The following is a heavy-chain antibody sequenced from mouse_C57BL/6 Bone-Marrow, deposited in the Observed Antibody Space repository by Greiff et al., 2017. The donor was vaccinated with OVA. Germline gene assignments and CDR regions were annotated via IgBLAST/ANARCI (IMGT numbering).Heavy chain of an antibody. V-gene: IGHV1-55*01. CDR1: GYTFTSYW. J-gene: IGHJ3*01. D-gene: IGHD1-1*02. Sequence: QVQLQQPGAELVKPGASVKMSCKASGYTFTSYWITWVKQRPGQGLEWIGDIYPGSGSTNYNEKFKSKATLTVDTPSSTAYMQLSSLTSEDSAVYYCAYGPFAYWGQGTLVTVSA. CDR3: AYGPFAY. CDR2: IYPGSGST.